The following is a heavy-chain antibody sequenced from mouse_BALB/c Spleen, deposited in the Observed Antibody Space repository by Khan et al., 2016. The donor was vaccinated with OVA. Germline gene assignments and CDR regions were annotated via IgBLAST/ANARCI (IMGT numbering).Heavy chain of an antibody. CDR1: GHTFTNYG. V-gene: IGHV9-3-1*01. Sequence: QIQLVQSGPELKKPGETVKISCKASGHTFTNYGMNWVKQAPGKGLKWMGWINTYTGEPTYADDFNGRFAFSFETSASTAYLQINNLTNEDTAKYCCARPPYYSYVMDNWGQGTSVTVSS. CDR2: INTYTGEP. CDR3: ARPPYYSYVMDN. J-gene: IGHJ4*01.